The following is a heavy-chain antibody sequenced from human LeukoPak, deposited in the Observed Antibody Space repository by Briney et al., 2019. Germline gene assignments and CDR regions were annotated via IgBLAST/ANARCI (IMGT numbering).Heavy chain of an antibody. CDR1: AASISNYY. V-gene: IGHV4-59*01. CDR2: ISTSGST. J-gene: IGHJ4*02. Sequence: SETLSLTCAVSAASISNYYWSWIRQAPGKGLEWIGYISTSGSTNYNPSLKSRVTISLDTSKNQFSLRLTSVTAADTAVYYCARDEGGTGTSELDYWGQGTLVTVSS. D-gene: IGHD1-7*01. CDR3: ARDEGGTGTSELDY.